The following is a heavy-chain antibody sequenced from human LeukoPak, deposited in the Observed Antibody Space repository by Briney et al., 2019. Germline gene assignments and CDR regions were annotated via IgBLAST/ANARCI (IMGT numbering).Heavy chain of an antibody. Sequence: PSETLSLTCAVYGGSFSGYYWSWIRQPPGKGLEWIGEINHSGSTNYNPSLKSRVTISVDTSKHQFSLKLSSVTAADTAVYYCARGYTMSFDYWGQGTLVTVSS. CDR1: GGSFSGYY. V-gene: IGHV4-34*01. CDR3: ARGYTMSFDY. J-gene: IGHJ4*02. D-gene: IGHD3-10*02. CDR2: INHSGST.